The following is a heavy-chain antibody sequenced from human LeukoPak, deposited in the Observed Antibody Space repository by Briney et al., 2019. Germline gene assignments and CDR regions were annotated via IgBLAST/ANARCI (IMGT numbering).Heavy chain of an antibody. Sequence: PSETLSPTCAVYGGSFSGYYWSWIRQPPGKGLEWIGEINHSGSTNYNPSLKSRVTISVDTSKNPFSLKLSSVTAADTAVYYCARTPRIAVAKRWFDPWGQGTLVTVSS. V-gene: IGHV4-34*01. CDR1: GGSFSGYY. CDR2: INHSGST. J-gene: IGHJ5*02. CDR3: ARTPRIAVAKRWFDP. D-gene: IGHD6-19*01.